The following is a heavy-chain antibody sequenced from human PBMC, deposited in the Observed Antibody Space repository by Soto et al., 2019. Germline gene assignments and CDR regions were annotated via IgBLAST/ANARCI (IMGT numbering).Heavy chain of an antibody. CDR2: ISISSSYI. CDR1: GFTFSSYS. Sequence: EVQLVESGGGLVKPGGSLRLSCAASGFTFSSYSMNWVRQAPGKGLEWVSSISISSSYIYYADSLKARFTISRDNAKNSLYLQMDSLRVEDTAVYYWARGGTAAPGAANYFDYWGQGTLVTVSS. CDR3: ARGGTAAPGAANYFDY. D-gene: IGHD6-13*01. V-gene: IGHV3-21*01. J-gene: IGHJ4*02.